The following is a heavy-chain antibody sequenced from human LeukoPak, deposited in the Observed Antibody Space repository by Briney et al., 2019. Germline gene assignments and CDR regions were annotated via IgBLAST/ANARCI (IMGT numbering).Heavy chain of an antibody. CDR2: IYYSGST. D-gene: IGHD3-22*01. CDR3: ARAYDSSGYYYSI. CDR1: GGSISSGDYY. Sequence: NSSETLSLTCTVSGGSISSGDYYWSWIRQPPGKGLEWIGYIYYSGSTNYNPSLKSRVAISVDTSKNQFSLKLSSVTAADTAVYYCARAYDSSGYYYSIWGQGTLVTVSS. V-gene: IGHV4-61*08. J-gene: IGHJ4*02.